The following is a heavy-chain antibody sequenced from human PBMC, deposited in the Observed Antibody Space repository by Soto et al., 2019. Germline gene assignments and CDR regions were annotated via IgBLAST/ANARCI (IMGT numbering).Heavy chain of an antibody. CDR3: AKDDVHDSRTV. CDR1: GFTFSSYA. D-gene: IGHD3-22*01. CDR2: ISGSGGST. Sequence: GGSLRLSCAASGFTFSSYAMSWVRQAPGRGLEWVSAISGSGGSTYYADSVKGRITISRDNSKNTLYLQMNSLRAEDTAVYYCAKDDVHDSRTVWGQGTLVTVSS. V-gene: IGHV3-23*01. J-gene: IGHJ4*02.